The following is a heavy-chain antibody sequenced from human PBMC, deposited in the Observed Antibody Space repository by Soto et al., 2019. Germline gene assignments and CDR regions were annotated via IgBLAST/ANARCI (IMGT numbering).Heavy chain of an antibody. D-gene: IGHD2-2*01. V-gene: IGHV4-4*02. J-gene: IGHJ4*02. CDR2: IYHSGST. Sequence: QVQLQESGPGLVKPSGTLSLTCAVSSGSISSSNWWSWVRQPPGKGLEWIGEIYHSGSTNYNPSLKSRVTLSVDKSKNQFSLKLSSVTAADTAVYYCAREDCSSTSCSPFDYWGQGTLVTVSS. CDR3: AREDCSSTSCSPFDY. CDR1: SGSISSSNW.